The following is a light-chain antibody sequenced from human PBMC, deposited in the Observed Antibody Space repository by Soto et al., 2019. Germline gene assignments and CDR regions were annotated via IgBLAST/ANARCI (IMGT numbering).Light chain of an antibody. CDR1: QSISSW. CDR2: DAY. J-gene: IGKJ1*01. V-gene: IGKV1-5*01. CDR3: QQYYSTLRT. Sequence: TQMTQSPSTLSASLGDRVTITCRASQSISSWLAWYQQKPGMAPKLLISDAYTLESGVPSRFSGSGSGPEFTLTISSLQAEDVAVYYCQQYYSTLRTFGQGTTVDI.